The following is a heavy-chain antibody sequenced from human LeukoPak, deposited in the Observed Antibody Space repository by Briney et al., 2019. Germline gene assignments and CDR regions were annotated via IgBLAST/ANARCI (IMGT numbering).Heavy chain of an antibody. Sequence: PGGSLRLSCAASGLTFSSHWMHWARQAPGKGLVWVCRIKSDGSATAYAESVKGRFTISRDNTKHTIYLQMNSLRVDDTAVYYCVREELEPSRHPFDPWGQGTLVTVSS. CDR2: IKSDGSAT. J-gene: IGHJ5*02. V-gene: IGHV3-74*01. CDR1: GLTFSSHW. D-gene: IGHD1-7*01. CDR3: VREELEPSRHPFDP.